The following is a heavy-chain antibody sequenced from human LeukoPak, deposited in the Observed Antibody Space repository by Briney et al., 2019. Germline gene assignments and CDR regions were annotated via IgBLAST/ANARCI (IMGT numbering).Heavy chain of an antibody. D-gene: IGHD5-12*01. CDR1: GFTFSSYA. J-gene: IGHJ4*02. CDR3: TTDQSVRDSSGYESSAD. Sequence: GGSLRLSCAASGFTFSSYAMSWVRQAPGKGLEWVSAISGSGGSTYYADSVKGRFTISRDNSKNTLYLQMNSLRAEDTAVYYCTTDQSVRDSSGYESSADWGQGTLVTVSS. V-gene: IGHV3-23*01. CDR2: ISGSGGST.